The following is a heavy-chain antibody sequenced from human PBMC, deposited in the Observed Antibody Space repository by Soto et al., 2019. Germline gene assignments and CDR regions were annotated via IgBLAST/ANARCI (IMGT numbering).Heavy chain of an antibody. CDR1: GYTFTSYG. CDR3: ARDHPSAGYSYGSPYDAFDI. CDR2: ISAYNGNT. Sequence: GASVKVSFKASGYTFTSYGISWLRQAAGQGLEWMGWISAYNGNTNYAQKLQGRVTMTTDTSTSTAYMELRSLRSDDTAVYYCARDHPSAGYSYGSPYDAFDIWGQGTMVTVSS. D-gene: IGHD5-18*01. V-gene: IGHV1-18*01. J-gene: IGHJ3*02.